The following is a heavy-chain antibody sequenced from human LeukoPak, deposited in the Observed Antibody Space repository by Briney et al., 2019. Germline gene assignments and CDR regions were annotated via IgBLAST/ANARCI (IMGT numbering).Heavy chain of an antibody. V-gene: IGHV1-2*02. Sequence: ASVKVSCKASGYTFTGYYMHWVRQAPGQGLEWMGWINPNSGGTNYAQTFQGRVTMTRDTSISTAYMELSRLRSDDTAVYYCARQAGSYWAPFDDWGQGTLVTVPS. CDR2: INPNSGGT. CDR3: ARQAGSYWAPFDD. D-gene: IGHD1-26*01. CDR1: GYTFTGYY. J-gene: IGHJ4*02.